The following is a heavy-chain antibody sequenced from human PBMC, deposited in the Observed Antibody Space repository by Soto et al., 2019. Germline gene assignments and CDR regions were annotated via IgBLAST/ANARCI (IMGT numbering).Heavy chain of an antibody. CDR3: ARVYYGSGSYYRYYMDV. J-gene: IGHJ6*03. V-gene: IGHV4-39*07. CDR2: ISYSGST. D-gene: IGHD3-10*01. Sequence: SETLSLTCTVSGGSISSSTYYWGWIRQPPGKGLERIGSISYSGSTNYNPSLKSRVTISVDTSKIQFSLKLSSVTAADTAVYYCARVYYGSGSYYRYYMDVWGKGTTVTVSS. CDR1: GGSISSSTYY.